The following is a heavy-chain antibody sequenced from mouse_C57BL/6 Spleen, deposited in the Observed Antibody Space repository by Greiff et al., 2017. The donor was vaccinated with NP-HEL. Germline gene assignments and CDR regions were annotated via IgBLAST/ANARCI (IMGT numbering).Heavy chain of an antibody. J-gene: IGHJ1*03. CDR3: ARHRFTTVVATNFDV. CDR2: ISGGGGNT. V-gene: IGHV5-9*01. D-gene: IGHD1-1*01. CDR1: GFTFSSYT. Sequence: EVKVVESGGGLVKPGGSLKLSCAASGFTFSSYTMSWVRQTPEKRLEWVATISGGGGNTYYPDSVKGRFTISRDNAKNTLYLQMSSLRSEDTALYYCARHRFTTVVATNFDVWGTGTTVTVSS.